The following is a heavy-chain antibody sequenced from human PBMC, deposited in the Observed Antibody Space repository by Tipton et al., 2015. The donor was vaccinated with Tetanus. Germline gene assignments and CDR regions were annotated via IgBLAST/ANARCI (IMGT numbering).Heavy chain of an antibody. V-gene: IGHV3-9*01. CDR3: ANHDLGI. D-gene: IGHD3-16*01. Sequence: RSLRLSCAASGFTFDDYAMHWVRQAPGKGLEWVSGISWNSGSIGYADSVKGRFTISRDNSKNTLYLQMDSLRAEDTAVYYCANHDLGIWGQGTLVTVSS. CDR1: GFTFDDYA. CDR2: ISWNSGSI. J-gene: IGHJ4*02.